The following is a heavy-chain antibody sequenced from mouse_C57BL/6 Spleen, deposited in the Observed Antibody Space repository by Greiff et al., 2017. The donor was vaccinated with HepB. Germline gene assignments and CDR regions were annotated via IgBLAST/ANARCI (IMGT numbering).Heavy chain of an antibody. J-gene: IGHJ2*01. D-gene: IGHD1-1*01. CDR3: ARRGYYYGSSYLYYFDY. V-gene: IGHV1-82*01. Sequence: QVQLKQSGPELVKPGASVKISCKASGYAFSSSWMNWVKQRPGKGLEWIGRIYPGDGDTNYNGKFKGKATLTADKSSSTAYMQLSSLTSEDSAVYFCARRGYYYGSSYLYYFDYWGQGTTLTVSS. CDR1: GYAFSSSW. CDR2: IYPGDGDT.